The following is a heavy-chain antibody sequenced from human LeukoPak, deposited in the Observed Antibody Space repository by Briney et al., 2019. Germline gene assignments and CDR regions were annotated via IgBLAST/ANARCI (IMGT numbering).Heavy chain of an antibody. Sequence: SETLSLTCTVSGGSISSSGYSWSWIRQPPGKGLEWIGYIYHSGSTYYNPSLKSRVTISVDRSKNQFSLKLSSVTAADTAVYYCARESRYCSSTSCYKTIDYWGQGSLVTVSS. CDR3: ARESRYCSSTSCYKTIDY. CDR2: IYHSGST. CDR1: GGSISSSGYS. J-gene: IGHJ4*02. V-gene: IGHV4-30-2*01. D-gene: IGHD2-2*02.